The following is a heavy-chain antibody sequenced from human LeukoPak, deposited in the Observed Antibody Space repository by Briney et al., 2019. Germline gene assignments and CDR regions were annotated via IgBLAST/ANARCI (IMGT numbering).Heavy chain of an antibody. V-gene: IGHV3-9*01. J-gene: IGHJ6*04. CDR3: AELGITMIGGV. D-gene: IGHD3-10*02. Sequence: GGSLRLSCVASGFSFDDYAMHWVRQAPGKGLEWVSGINWNSGSIGYADSVKGRFTISRDNAKNSLYLQMNSLRAEDTAVYYCAELGITMIGGVWGKGTTVTISS. CDR2: INWNSGSI. CDR1: GFSFDDYA.